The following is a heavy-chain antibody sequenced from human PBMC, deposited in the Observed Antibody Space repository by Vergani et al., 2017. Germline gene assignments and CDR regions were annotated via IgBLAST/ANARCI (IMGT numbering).Heavy chain of an antibody. CDR3: ARGPGYYDSSGYYYPGRSPFGY. CDR2: INYSGST. Sequence: QVQLQQWGAGLLKPSETLSLTCAVYGGSFSGYYWSWIRQPPGKGLGWIGEINYSGSTNYNPSLKSRVTISVDTSKNQFSLKLSSVTAADTAVYYCARGPGYYDSSGYYYPGRSPFGYWGQGTLVTVSS. D-gene: IGHD3-22*01. CDR1: GGSFSGYY. J-gene: IGHJ4*02. V-gene: IGHV4-34*01.